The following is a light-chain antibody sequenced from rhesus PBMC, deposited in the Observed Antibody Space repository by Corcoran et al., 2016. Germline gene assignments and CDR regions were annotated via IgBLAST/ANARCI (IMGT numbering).Light chain of an antibody. CDR3: PQFKNYRALT. J-gene: IGKJ4*01. CDR1: QSISNY. V-gene: IGKV1-41*01. CDR2: SAS. Sequence: DIQMTQSPSSLSASVGDRVTITCRASQSISNYLNWYQQEPGKAPKLLFYSASSLQSGVPSRFSGSGSGTEFTLPISSLQPEDFATYYCPQFKNYRALTFGGGTKVEIK.